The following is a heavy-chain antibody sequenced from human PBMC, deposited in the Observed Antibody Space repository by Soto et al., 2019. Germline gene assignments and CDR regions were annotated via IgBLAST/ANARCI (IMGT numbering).Heavy chain of an antibody. CDR2: IYWDDDK. Sequence: QITLKESGPTLVKPTQTLTLTCTFSGFSLSTSGVGVGWIRQPPGKALEWLALIYWDDDKRYSPSLKSRLTITKDTSKNQVVLTLTNMDPVDTATYYCAHIRPSPSMVRGVIVDYFDYWGQGTLVTVSS. V-gene: IGHV2-5*02. CDR3: AHIRPSPSMVRGVIVDYFDY. D-gene: IGHD3-10*01. CDR1: GFSLSTSGVG. J-gene: IGHJ4*02.